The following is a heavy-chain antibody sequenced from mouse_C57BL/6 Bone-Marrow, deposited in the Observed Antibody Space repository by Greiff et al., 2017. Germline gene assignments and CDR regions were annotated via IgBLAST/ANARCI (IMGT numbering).Heavy chain of an antibody. CDR3: ARGLFDY. Sequence: VQLQESGAELVRPGASVKLSCTASGFNITDDYMHWVKQRPGQGLEWIGEIDPSDSYTNYNQKFKGKSTLTVDKSSSTAYMQLSSLTSEDSAVYYCARGLFDYWGQGTTLTVSS. J-gene: IGHJ2*01. V-gene: IGHV1-69*01. CDR2: IDPSDSYT. CDR1: GFNITDDY.